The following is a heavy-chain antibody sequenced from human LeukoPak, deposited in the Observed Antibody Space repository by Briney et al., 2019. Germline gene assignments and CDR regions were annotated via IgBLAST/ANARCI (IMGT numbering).Heavy chain of an antibody. CDR1: GFTFSSYG. CDR2: IWYDGSNK. Sequence: GGSLRLSCAASGFTFSSYGMHWVRQAPGKGLEWVAVIWYDGSNKYYADSVKGRFTISRDNSKNTLYLQMNSLRAEDTAVYYCAKDRGYGGNPENDAFDIWGQGTMVTVSS. J-gene: IGHJ3*02. CDR3: AKDRGYGGNPENDAFDI. D-gene: IGHD4-23*01. V-gene: IGHV3-33*06.